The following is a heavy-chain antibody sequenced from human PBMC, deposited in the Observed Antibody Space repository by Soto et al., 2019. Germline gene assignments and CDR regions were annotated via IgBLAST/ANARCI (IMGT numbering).Heavy chain of an antibody. Sequence: ASVKVSCKASGYTFTNYGVTWVRQAPGQGLEWMGWISAYTDNPNYAQKFQGRVTMTIDTSTTTAYTDLRSLTSDDTAVYYCARVIPGAEAWFGPWGQGTLVTVSS. D-gene: IGHD2-2*01. CDR1: GYTFTNYG. CDR3: ARVIPGAEAWFGP. CDR2: ISAYTDNP. J-gene: IGHJ5*02. V-gene: IGHV1-18*01.